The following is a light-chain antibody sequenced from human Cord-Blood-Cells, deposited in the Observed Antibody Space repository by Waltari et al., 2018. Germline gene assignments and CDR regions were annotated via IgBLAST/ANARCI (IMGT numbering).Light chain of an antibody. J-gene: IGKJ3*01. V-gene: IGKV3-11*01. CDR3: QQRSNWPPIFT. CDR2: DAS. CDR1: QSVSSY. Sequence: EIVLTQSPATLSFSPGEGATLSCRASQSVSSYLAWYQQKPGQAPRLLIYDASNRATGIPARFSGSGSGTDFTLTISSLEPEDCAVYYCQQRSNWPPIFTFGPGTKVDIK.